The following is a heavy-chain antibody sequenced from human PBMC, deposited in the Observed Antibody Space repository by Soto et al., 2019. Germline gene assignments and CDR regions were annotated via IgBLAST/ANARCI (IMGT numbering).Heavy chain of an antibody. CDR3: AKDQSRGTTLSYPDL. V-gene: IGHV3-23*01. D-gene: IGHD3-16*01. Sequence: QLLESGGGLVQPGGSQRLSCAASGFAFNKYVMTWVRQPPGKGLEWVSGITGGGETTYYAESVKGRFTISRDNSKNPLFLQMKSLRADDTAVYFCAKDQSRGTTLSYPDLWGQGTLVIVPP. J-gene: IGHJ4*02. CDR1: GFAFNKYV. CDR2: ITGGGETT.